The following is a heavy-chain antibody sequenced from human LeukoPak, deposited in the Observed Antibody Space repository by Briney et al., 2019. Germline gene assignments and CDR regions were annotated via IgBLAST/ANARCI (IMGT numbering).Heavy chain of an antibody. CDR3: ARGLYGSGSYMAPYYYMDV. CDR2: ISSSISYI. D-gene: IGHD3-10*01. V-gene: IGHV3-21*01. CDR1: GFTFSSYS. J-gene: IGHJ6*03. Sequence: GGSLRLSCAASGFTFSSYSMNWVRQAPGKGLEWVSSISSSISYIYYADSVKGRFTISRDNAKNSLYLQMNSLRAEDTAVYYCARGLYGSGSYMAPYYYMDVWGKGTTVTVSS.